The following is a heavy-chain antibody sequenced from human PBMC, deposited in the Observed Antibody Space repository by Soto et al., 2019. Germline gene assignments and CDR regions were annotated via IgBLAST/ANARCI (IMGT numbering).Heavy chain of an antibody. Sequence: SQTLSLSCAISGDSVSSNIAAWNWIRQSPSRGLEWLGRTYYRSKWYNDYAVSVKSRITINPDTSKDQFSLQLNSVTPEDTAVYYCARDQRGSGWPESYYGMDVWGQGTTVTVSS. CDR2: TYYRSKWYN. D-gene: IGHD6-19*01. CDR3: ARDQRGSGWPESYYGMDV. CDR1: GDSVSSNIAA. J-gene: IGHJ6*02. V-gene: IGHV6-1*01.